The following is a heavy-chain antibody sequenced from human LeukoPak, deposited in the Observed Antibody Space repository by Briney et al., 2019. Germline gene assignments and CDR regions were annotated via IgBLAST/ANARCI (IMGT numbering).Heavy chain of an antibody. CDR1: GFTFSSYW. Sequence: TAESLTLSCAVSGFTFSSYWMSWVRQAPGKGLEWVGNIKKDGSEKNYVDSVKGRITISRDNAQNSLYLQINSLSAEDTAVYYCARHCSGGSCSGWGDAFDIWGQGTIVTVSS. CDR3: ARHCSGGSCSGWGDAFDI. J-gene: IGHJ3*02. CDR2: IKKDGSEK. V-gene: IGHV3-7*01. D-gene: IGHD2-15*01.